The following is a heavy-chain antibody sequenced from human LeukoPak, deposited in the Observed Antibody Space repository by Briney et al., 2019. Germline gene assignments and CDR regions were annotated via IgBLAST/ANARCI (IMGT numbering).Heavy chain of an antibody. CDR3: ARDYGGSSPFDY. CDR1: GFTFSSYE. V-gene: IGHV3-48*03. D-gene: IGHD4-23*01. Sequence: GGSLRLSCAASGFTFSSYEMHWVRQAPGKGLEWVSYISSSGSTIYYADSVKGRFTISRDNAKNSLYLQMNSLRAEDTAVYYCARDYGGSSPFDYWGQGTLVAVSS. CDR2: ISSSGSTI. J-gene: IGHJ4*02.